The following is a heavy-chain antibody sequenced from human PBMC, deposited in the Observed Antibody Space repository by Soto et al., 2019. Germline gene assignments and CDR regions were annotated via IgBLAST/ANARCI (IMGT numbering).Heavy chain of an antibody. V-gene: IGHV4-61*01. Sequence: QVQLQESGPGLVKPSETLSLTCTVSGGFVNSDTHSWSWIRQTPGKRLEWVGLIYSGGSTKNPSLRSRVNMSVDTSKNQFSLKLRSVIVADTAVYHGARFVRSCSATTCSTRADVWGQGITVTDSS. CDR3: ARFVRSCSATTCSTRADV. CDR2: IYSGGST. J-gene: IGHJ6*02. D-gene: IGHD2-2*01. CDR1: GGFVNSDTHS.